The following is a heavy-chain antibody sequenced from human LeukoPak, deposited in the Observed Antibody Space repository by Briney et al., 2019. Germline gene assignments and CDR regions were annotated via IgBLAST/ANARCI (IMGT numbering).Heavy chain of an antibody. Sequence: GGSLRLSCAASGFTFDDYGMSWVRRAPGKGLEWVSGINWNGGSTGYADSVKGRFTMSRDNGKNSVYLQMNSLRAEDTAVYYCASWEASTNYWGQGTLVTVSS. V-gene: IGHV3-20*04. D-gene: IGHD1-26*01. CDR1: GFTFDDYG. CDR2: INWNGGST. J-gene: IGHJ4*02. CDR3: ASWEASTNY.